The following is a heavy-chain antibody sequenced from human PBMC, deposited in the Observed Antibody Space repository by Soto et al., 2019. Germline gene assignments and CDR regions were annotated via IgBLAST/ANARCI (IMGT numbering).Heavy chain of an antibody. CDR1: GYTFTASG. D-gene: IGHD4-17*01. V-gene: IGHV1-18*01. CDR3: ARWDDYGASDQYHFDQ. J-gene: IGHJ4*02. Sequence: QVQLVQSGPEVQKPGASLKVSCKASGYTFTASGISWVRQAPGQGLAWMGWTSIYNGHTEYSPKFLGIVVMTTDTSADTAYLELKSLRPDDAALYYCARWDDYGASDQYHFDQWGQGTLVTVSS. CDR2: TSIYNGHT.